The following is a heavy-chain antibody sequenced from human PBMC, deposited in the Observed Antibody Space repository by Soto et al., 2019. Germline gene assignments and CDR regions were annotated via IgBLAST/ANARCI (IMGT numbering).Heavy chain of an antibody. CDR1: GCTFSSYT. CDR3: ARLLIIGTTRRSCFDY. Sequence: EVQLVESGGGLVKPGGSLRLSCAASGCTFSSYTMNWVRQAPGKGLEWVSSISSISSYIYYADSVKGRFTISRDNSKNSLYLQMNGLRAEDTSVYDCARLLIIGTTRRSCFDYWRQ. J-gene: IGHJ4*02. CDR2: ISSISSYI. D-gene: IGHD1-20*01. V-gene: IGHV3-21*01.